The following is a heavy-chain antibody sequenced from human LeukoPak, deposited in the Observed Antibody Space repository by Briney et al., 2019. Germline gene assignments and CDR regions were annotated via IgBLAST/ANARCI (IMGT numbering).Heavy chain of an antibody. Sequence: PGGSLRLSCEASGFTFSSYAMNWVRQVPGKGLEWVSSITGSGSDTYFVDSVKGRFTISRDNSKNTQYLQLNSLRAEDTAVYYCAKGTEGYCSGTICYPFDYWGRGTLVTVSS. J-gene: IGHJ4*02. V-gene: IGHV3-23*01. CDR1: GFTFSSYA. D-gene: IGHD2-15*01. CDR2: ITGSGSDT. CDR3: AKGTEGYCSGTICYPFDY.